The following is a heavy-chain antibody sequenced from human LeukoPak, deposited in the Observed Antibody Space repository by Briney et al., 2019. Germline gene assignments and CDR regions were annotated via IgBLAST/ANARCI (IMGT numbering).Heavy chain of an antibody. Sequence: ASVKVSCKASGGTFSSYAISWVRQAPGQGLEWMGRIIPILGIANYAQKFQGRVTITADKSTSTAYMELSSLRSEDTAVYYCARDSSTSAPSYWGRGTLVTVSS. CDR2: IIPILGIA. V-gene: IGHV1-69*04. J-gene: IGHJ4*02. CDR1: GGTFSSYA. CDR3: ARDSSTSAPSY. D-gene: IGHD2-2*01.